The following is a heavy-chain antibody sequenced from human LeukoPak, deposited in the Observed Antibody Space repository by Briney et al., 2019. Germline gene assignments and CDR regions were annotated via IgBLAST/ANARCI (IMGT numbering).Heavy chain of an antibody. V-gene: IGHV3-23*01. J-gene: IGHJ4*02. Sequence: GASLRLSCAASGFTFSSYAMSWVRQAPGKGLEWVSAISGSGGSTYYADSMKGRFTISRDNSKNTLYLQMNSLRAEDTAVYYCAKAPVSYDSSGYYFDYWGQGTLVTVSS. CDR2: ISGSGGST. CDR3: AKAPVSYDSSGYYFDY. D-gene: IGHD3-22*01. CDR1: GFTFSSYA.